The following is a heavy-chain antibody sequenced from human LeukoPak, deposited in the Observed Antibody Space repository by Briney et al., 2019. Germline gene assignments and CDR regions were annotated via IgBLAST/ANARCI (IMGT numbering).Heavy chain of an antibody. V-gene: IGHV1-8*03. Sequence: SSVKVSCKASGGTFSSYAISWVRQATGQGLEWMGWMNPNSGNTGYAQKFQGRVTITRNTSISTAYMELSSLRSEDTAVYYCARGFSTRYDFWSGYDAFDIWGQGTMVTVSS. CDR3: ARGFSTRYDFWSGYDAFDI. D-gene: IGHD3-3*01. J-gene: IGHJ3*02. CDR2: MNPNSGNT. CDR1: GGTFSSYA.